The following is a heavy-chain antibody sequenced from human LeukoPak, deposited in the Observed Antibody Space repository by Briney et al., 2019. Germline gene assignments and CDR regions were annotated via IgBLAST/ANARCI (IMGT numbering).Heavy chain of an antibody. D-gene: IGHD1-7*01. CDR2: ISAYNGNT. CDR1: GYTFTSYG. J-gene: IGHJ6*03. Sequence: ASVKVSCKASGYTFTSYGISWVRQAPGQGLEWMGWISAYNGNTNYAQKLQGRVTMTTDTSTSTAYMELRSLRSDDTAVYYCARYNWNYEDYYYYYMDVWGKGTTVTVSS. V-gene: IGHV1-18*01. CDR3: ARYNWNYEDYYYYYMDV.